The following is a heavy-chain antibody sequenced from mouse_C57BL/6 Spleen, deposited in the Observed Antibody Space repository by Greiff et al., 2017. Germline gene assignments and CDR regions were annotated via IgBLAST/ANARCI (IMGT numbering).Heavy chain of an antibody. CDR1: GYSITSGYY. V-gene: IGHV3-6*01. Sequence: EVQLKESGPGLVKPSQSLSLTCSVTGYSITSGYYWNWIRQFPGNKLEWMGYISYDGSNNYNPSLKNRISITRDTSKNQFFLKLNSVTTEDTATYYCARGDYDYDPFAYWGQGTLVTVSA. J-gene: IGHJ3*01. CDR3: ARGDYDYDPFAY. D-gene: IGHD2-4*01. CDR2: ISYDGSN.